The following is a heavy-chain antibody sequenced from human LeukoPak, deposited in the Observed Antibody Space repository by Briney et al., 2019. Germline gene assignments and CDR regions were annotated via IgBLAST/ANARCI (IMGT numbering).Heavy chain of an antibody. Sequence: GGSLRLSCAASGFTFSSYGMHWVRQAPGKGLEWVAVISYDGSNKYYADSVKGRFTISRDNSKNTLYLQMNCLRAEDTAVYYCANTHDYGDYGDGFDIWGQGTMVTVSS. CDR1: GFTFSSYG. CDR3: ANTHDYGDYGDGFDI. J-gene: IGHJ3*02. V-gene: IGHV3-30*18. CDR2: ISYDGSNK. D-gene: IGHD4-17*01.